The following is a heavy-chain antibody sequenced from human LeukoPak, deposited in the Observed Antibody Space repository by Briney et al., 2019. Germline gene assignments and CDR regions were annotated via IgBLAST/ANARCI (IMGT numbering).Heavy chain of an antibody. J-gene: IGHJ6*03. CDR1: GYSISGGYY. CDR2: IYHSGST. CDR3: ARDWSTTSHYYMDV. Sequence: SETLSLTCTVSGYSISGGYYWGWIRPPPGKGLEWIGIIYHSGSTYYNQSLKRRITILGDTSKNQLSLKMNSVTAADTAVYYCARDWSTTSHYYMDVWGKGTTVTVSS. V-gene: IGHV4-38-2*02. D-gene: IGHD2-2*01.